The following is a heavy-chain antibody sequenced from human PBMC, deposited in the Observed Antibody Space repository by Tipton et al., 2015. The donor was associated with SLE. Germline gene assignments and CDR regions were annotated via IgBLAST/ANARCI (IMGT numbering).Heavy chain of an antibody. Sequence: TLSLTCTVSGGSISSHYWSWIRQPPGKGLEWIGYIYYSGSTNYNPSLKSRVTISVDTSKNHFSLKLSSVTAADTAVYYCARRRGYSSSSYHGMDVWGQGTTVTVSS. V-gene: IGHV4-59*11. CDR2: IYYSGST. D-gene: IGHD6-6*01. CDR1: GGSISSHY. J-gene: IGHJ6*02. CDR3: ARRRGYSSSSYHGMDV.